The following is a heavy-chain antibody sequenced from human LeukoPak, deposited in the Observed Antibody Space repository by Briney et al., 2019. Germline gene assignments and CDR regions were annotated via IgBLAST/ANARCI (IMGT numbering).Heavy chain of an antibody. Sequence: GGSLRLSCAASGFTFSSYSMNWVRQAPGKGLEWVSSISSSSSYIYYADSVKGRFTISRDNAKNSLYLQMNSLRAEDTAVYYCARDLSTIFGVGPFDYWGQGTLVTVSS. D-gene: IGHD3-3*01. CDR3: ARDLSTIFGVGPFDY. V-gene: IGHV3-21*01. J-gene: IGHJ4*02. CDR2: ISSSSSYI. CDR1: GFTFSSYS.